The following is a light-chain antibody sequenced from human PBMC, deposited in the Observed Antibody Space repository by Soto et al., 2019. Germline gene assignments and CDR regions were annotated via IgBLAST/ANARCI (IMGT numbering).Light chain of an antibody. V-gene: IGKV3-11*01. CDR2: DPS. Sequence: EIVLTQSPAPLSLSPGERATLSCRARQSVSTYLAWYQQKPGQAPRLLIYDPSNRATGIPARFSGSGSGTDCTLTIISLEPEDFAVYYCEQRSNLPSTFGEGTRLEIK. CDR1: QSVSTY. J-gene: IGKJ5*01. CDR3: EQRSNLPST.